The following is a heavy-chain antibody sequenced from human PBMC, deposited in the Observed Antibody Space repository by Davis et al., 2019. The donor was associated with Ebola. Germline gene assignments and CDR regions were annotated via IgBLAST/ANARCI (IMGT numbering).Heavy chain of an antibody. Sequence: AASVKVSCKASGYTFTSYAMHWVRQAPGQRLEWMGWINAGNGNTKYSQKFQGRVTITRDTSASTAYMELSSLRSEDTAVYYCARVPLSYSNYVGDWFDPWGQGTLVTVSS. J-gene: IGHJ5*02. V-gene: IGHV1-3*01. CDR2: INAGNGNT. CDR3: ARVPLSYSNYVGDWFDP. D-gene: IGHD4-11*01. CDR1: GYTFTSYA.